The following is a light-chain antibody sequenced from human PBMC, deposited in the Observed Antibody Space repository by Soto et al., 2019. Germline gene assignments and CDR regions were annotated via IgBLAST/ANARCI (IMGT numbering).Light chain of an antibody. Sequence: EIVMTQSPATLSVSPGERTTISCRASQSVSSNLAWYQQKSRQAPRLIIYGASTRSTGIPARFRVSGSGTEFTLTMSSLQSEDVAFNYCQQYNNGTPLLTFGGGTKVQIK. V-gene: IGKV3-15*01. J-gene: IGKJ4*02. CDR2: GAS. CDR1: QSVSSN. CDR3: QQYNNGTPLLT.